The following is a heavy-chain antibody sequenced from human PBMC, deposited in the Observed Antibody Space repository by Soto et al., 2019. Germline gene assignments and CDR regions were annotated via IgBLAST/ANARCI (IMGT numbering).Heavy chain of an antibody. Sequence: GGSLRLSCAASGFTFSSSGMHWVRQAPGKGLEWVAVISYDGSNKYYADSVKGRFTISRDNSKNTLSLQMNSRRAQAPAVYSCAKARSWADAFDIWGQGTMVTVSS. CDR3: AKARSWADAFDI. J-gene: IGHJ3*02. CDR1: GFTFSSSG. D-gene: IGHD1-26*01. CDR2: ISYDGSNK. V-gene: IGHV3-30*18.